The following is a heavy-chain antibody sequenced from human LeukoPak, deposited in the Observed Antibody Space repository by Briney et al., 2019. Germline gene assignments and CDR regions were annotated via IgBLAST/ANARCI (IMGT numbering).Heavy chain of an antibody. D-gene: IGHD3-10*01. J-gene: IGHJ6*04. CDR2: INHSGST. CDR3: ARGRITMVRGVIITSHYYYGMDV. Sequence: SETLCLTCAVYGGSFSGYYWSWIRQPPGKGLEWIGEINHSGSTNYNPSPKSGVTISEDTSKNRCSMKLSSVTAADTAVYYCARGRITMVRGVIITSHYYYGMDVWGKGTTVTVSS. V-gene: IGHV4-34*01. CDR1: GGSFSGYY.